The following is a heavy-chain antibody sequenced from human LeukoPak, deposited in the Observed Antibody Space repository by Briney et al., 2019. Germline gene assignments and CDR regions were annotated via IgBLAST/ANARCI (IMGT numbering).Heavy chain of an antibody. D-gene: IGHD2-21*02. J-gene: IGHJ5*02. CDR2: IYPGDSDT. Sequence: GESLKISCKGSGYSFTSYWIGWVRQMPGKGLEWMGIIYPGDSDTRYSPSFQGQVTISADKSISTAYLQWSSLKASDTAMYYCARSPCGDCSPGPWFDPWGQGTLVTVSS. CDR3: ARSPCGDCSPGPWFDP. V-gene: IGHV5-51*01. CDR1: GYSFTSYW.